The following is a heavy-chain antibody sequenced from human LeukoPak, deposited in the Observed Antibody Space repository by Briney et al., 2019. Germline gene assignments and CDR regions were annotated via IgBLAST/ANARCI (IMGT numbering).Heavy chain of an antibody. Sequence: PGGSLRPSCAASGFTFSSYSMNWVRQAPGKGLEWVSSISSSSSYIYYADSVKGRFTISRDNAKNSLYLQMNSLRAEDTAVYYCARDPYDSSFVDYWGQGALVTVSS. D-gene: IGHD3-22*01. CDR2: ISSSSSYI. J-gene: IGHJ4*02. V-gene: IGHV3-21*01. CDR1: GFTFSSYS. CDR3: ARDPYDSSFVDY.